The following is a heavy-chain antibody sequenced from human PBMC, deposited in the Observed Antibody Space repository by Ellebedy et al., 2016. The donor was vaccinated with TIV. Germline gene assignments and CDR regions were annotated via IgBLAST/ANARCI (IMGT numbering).Heavy chain of an antibody. CDR1: GFAFETDW. CDR2: IKQDGSEK. CDR3: AKDVFFGSHSDDY. J-gene: IGHJ4*02. D-gene: IGHD1-26*01. V-gene: IGHV3-7*03. Sequence: GESLKISCAASGFAFETDWMTWVRQAPGKGLEWVANIKQDGSEKYYVDSVKGRFTISRDDSMDTVYLQMNSLRVDDTATYYCAKDVFFGSHSDDYWGQGILVAVSS.